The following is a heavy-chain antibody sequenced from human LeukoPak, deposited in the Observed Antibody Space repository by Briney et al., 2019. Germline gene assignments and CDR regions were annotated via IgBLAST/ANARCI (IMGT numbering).Heavy chain of an antibody. CDR3: ARHDYGDYGGVDY. J-gene: IGHJ4*02. D-gene: IGHD4-17*01. CDR2: IYTSGST. Sequence: SETLSLTCTVSGGSISSGSYYWSWIRQPAGKGLEWIGRIYTSGSTNYNPPLKSRVTISVDTSKNQFSLKLSSVTAADTAVYYCARHDYGDYGGVDYWGQGTLVTVSS. V-gene: IGHV4-61*02. CDR1: GGSISSGSYY.